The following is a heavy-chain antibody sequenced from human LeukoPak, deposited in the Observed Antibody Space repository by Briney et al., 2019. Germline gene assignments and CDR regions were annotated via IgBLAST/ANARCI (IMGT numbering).Heavy chain of an antibody. Sequence: GESLKISCKGSGYSFTSYWIGWVRHMRGKGLEWMGIIYPGDSDTRYSPSFQGQVTISADKSISTAYLQWSSLKASDTAMYYCARLNIRGYSGHDVSPWGQGTLVTVSS. CDR3: ARLNIRGYSGHDVSP. CDR2: IYPGDSDT. V-gene: IGHV5-51*01. CDR1: GYSFTSYW. J-gene: IGHJ5*02. D-gene: IGHD5-12*01.